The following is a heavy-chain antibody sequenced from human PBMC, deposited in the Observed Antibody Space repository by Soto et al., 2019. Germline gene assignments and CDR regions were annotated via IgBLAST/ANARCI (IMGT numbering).Heavy chain of an antibody. Sequence: PGGSLRLSCAASGFTFSSYAMHWVRQAPGKGLEWVAVISYDGSNKYYADSVKGRFTISRDNSKNTLYLQMNSLRAEDTAVYYCAREGVLFGSPARTTSRTPYGMDVWGQGTTVTVSS. CDR1: GFTFSSYA. D-gene: IGHD2-2*01. CDR2: ISYDGSNK. J-gene: IGHJ6*02. V-gene: IGHV3-30-3*01. CDR3: AREGVLFGSPARTTSRTPYGMDV.